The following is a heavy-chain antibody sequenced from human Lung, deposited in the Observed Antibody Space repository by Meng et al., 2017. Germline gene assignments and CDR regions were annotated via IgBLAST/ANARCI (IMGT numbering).Heavy chain of an antibody. V-gene: IGHV4-34*01. Sequence: GQLQQWGGGLLKPPETLSLTCVVSGGSFSDYYWSWIRQPPGKGLEWIGEINHSGSTNYNPSLESRATISVDTSQNNLSLKLSSVTAADSAVYYCARGPTTMAHDFDYWGQGTLVTVSS. J-gene: IGHJ4*02. CDR3: ARGPTTMAHDFDY. D-gene: IGHD4-11*01. CDR2: INHSGST. CDR1: GGSFSDYY.